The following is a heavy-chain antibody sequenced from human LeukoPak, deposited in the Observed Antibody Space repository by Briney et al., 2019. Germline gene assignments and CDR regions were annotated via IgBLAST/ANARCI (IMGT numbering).Heavy chain of an antibody. V-gene: IGHV3-7*03. CDR3: ATIVVVSSSLEDY. CDR2: IKQDGSEK. D-gene: IGHD3-22*01. CDR1: GFTFTSYS. Sequence: GGSLRLSCAASGFTFTSYSMNWVRQAPGKGLEWVANIKQDGSEKYYVDSVKGRFTISRDNAKNSLYLQMDNLRAEDTAVYYCATIVVVSSSLEDYWGQGTLVTVSS. J-gene: IGHJ4*02.